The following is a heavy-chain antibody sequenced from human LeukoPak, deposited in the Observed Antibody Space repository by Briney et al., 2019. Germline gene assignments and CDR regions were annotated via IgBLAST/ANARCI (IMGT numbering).Heavy chain of an antibody. D-gene: IGHD2/OR15-2a*01. CDR3: ARGHCTTDSRLPFDP. V-gene: IGHV4-4*07. J-gene: IGHJ5*02. Sequence: TSETLSLTCTVSGGSINYYYWSWIRQPAGSTLEWIGRIYGSGTTDYNPSLKSRVTMSLDTSRNQFSLKLSSVTAADTAVYYCARGHCTTDSRLPFDPWGQGTLVTVSS. CDR2: IYGSGTT. CDR1: GGSINYYY.